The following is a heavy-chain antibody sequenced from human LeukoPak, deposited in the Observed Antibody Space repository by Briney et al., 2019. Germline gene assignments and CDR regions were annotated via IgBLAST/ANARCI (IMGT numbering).Heavy chain of an antibody. Sequence: GGSLRLSFSASGFTVSSNYISWVRQAPGKGLEWVSVIYSGGSTYYADSVKGRFTISRDKSKNTLYLQMNSLRAEDTAVYYCARGVVRGVPDYWGQGTLVTVSS. J-gene: IGHJ4*02. D-gene: IGHD3-10*01. V-gene: IGHV3-53*01. CDR3: ARGVVRGVPDY. CDR1: GFTVSSNY. CDR2: IYSGGST.